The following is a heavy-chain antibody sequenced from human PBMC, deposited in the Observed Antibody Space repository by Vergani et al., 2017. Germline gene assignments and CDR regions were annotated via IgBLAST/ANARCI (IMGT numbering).Heavy chain of an antibody. CDR3: ARVDFPSYCSSTSCYTTGEVGDY. J-gene: IGHJ4*02. Sequence: QVQLVQSGAEVKKPGASVMVSCKASGYTFTRDGISWVRQAPGQGLEWMGWISAYNGNTNYAQKLQGRVTMTTDPSTSKAYMELRSLRSDDTAVYYCARVDFPSYCSSTSCYTTGEVGDYWGQGTLVTVSS. CDR1: GYTFTRDG. D-gene: IGHD2-2*02. V-gene: IGHV1-18*04. CDR2: ISAYNGNT.